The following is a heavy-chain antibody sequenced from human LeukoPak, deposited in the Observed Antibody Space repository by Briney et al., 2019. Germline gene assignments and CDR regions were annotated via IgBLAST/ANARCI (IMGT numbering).Heavy chain of an antibody. CDR3: AGYSSGWSSGGGY. CDR1: GGSLSSLTYY. D-gene: IGHD6-19*01. CDR2: IYYSGTT. J-gene: IGHJ4*02. Sequence: PSETLSLTCTVSGGSLSSLTYYWGWVRQPPGRGLERIASIYYSGTTYYSPSLKSRVTISVNRSNNQFSLRLTSVTAADTAVYFCAGYSSGWSSGGGYWGQGTLVTVSS. V-gene: IGHV4-39*01.